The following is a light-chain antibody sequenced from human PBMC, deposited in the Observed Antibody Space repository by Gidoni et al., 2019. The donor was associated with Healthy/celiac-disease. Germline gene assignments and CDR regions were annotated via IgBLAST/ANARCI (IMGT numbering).Light chain of an antibody. CDR3: QQYYSTHWT. CDR1: QSVLYSSNNKNY. CDR2: WAS. Sequence: DIVMTPSPASLAVSLGERATINCKSSQSVLYSSNNKNYLAWYQQKPGQPPKLLIYWASTRESGVPDRFSGSGSGTDFTLTISSLQAEDVAVYYCQQYYSTHWTFGQGTKVEIK. J-gene: IGKJ1*01. V-gene: IGKV4-1*01.